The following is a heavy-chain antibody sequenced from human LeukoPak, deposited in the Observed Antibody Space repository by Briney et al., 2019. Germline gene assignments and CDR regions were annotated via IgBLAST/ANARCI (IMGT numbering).Heavy chain of an antibody. CDR1: GYSFTRNW. CDR3: ARPGTTGSTI. V-gene: IGHV5-51*01. CDR2: IYPADSDT. J-gene: IGHJ4*02. Sequence: GESLKISCHGYGYSFTRNWIGWVRQMPGKGRVWMGFIYPADSDTRYSPSFQGQLTISADKSISTAFLQWSSLKASDTAMYYCARPGTTGSTIWGQGTLVSVSS. D-gene: IGHD1-1*01.